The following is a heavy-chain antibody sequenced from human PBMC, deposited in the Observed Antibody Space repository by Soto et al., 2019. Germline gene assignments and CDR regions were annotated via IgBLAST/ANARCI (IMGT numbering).Heavy chain of an antibody. CDR2: ISGSGGST. V-gene: IGHV3-23*01. J-gene: IGHJ6*02. D-gene: IGHD4-4*01. CDR1: GFTFSSYA. CDR3: AKDTSNYDAYYYYYGMDV. Sequence: PGGSLRLSCAASGFTFSSYAMSWVHQAPGKGLEWVSAISGSGGSTYYADSVKGRFTISRDNSKNTLYLQMNSLRAEDTAVYYCAKDTSNYDAYYYYYGMDVWGQGTTVTVSS.